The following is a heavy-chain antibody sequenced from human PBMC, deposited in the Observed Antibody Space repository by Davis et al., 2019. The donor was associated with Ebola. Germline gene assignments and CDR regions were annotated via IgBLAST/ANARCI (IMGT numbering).Heavy chain of an antibody. CDR1: GFTFNDYM. Sequence: PGGSLRLSCAASGFTFNDYMMNWVRQAPGKGLEWVSSISSSSTYIYYADSVKGRFTNSRDNAKNSLYLQMNSLRSDDTAVYYCARGSTGGYWGQGTLVTVSP. CDR3: ARGSTGGY. V-gene: IGHV3-21*01. CDR2: ISSSSTYI. D-gene: IGHD1-14*01. J-gene: IGHJ4*02.